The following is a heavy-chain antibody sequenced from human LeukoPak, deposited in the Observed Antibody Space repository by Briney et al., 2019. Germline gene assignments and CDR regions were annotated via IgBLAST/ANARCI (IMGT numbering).Heavy chain of an antibody. V-gene: IGHV3-21*01. J-gene: IGHJ5*02. Sequence: PGGSLRLSCAASGFTFSSYSMNWVRQAPGKGLEWVSSISSSSSYIYYADSVKGRFTISRDNAKNSLYLQMNSLRAEDTAVYYCLGDIVVVPASDGDNWFDPWGQGTLVTVSS. CDR1: GFTFSSYS. D-gene: IGHD2-2*01. CDR2: ISSSSSYI. CDR3: LGDIVVVPASDGDNWFDP.